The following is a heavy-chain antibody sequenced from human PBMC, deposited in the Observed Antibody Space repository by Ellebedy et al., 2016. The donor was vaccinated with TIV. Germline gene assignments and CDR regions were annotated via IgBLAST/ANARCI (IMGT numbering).Heavy chain of an antibody. CDR2: INTDGSSA. D-gene: IGHD3-9*01. V-gene: IGHV3-74*01. CDR1: GFTFSGYY. J-gene: IGHJ4*02. Sequence: GESLKISCEVSGFTFSGYYMHWVRQAPGKGLVWVARINTDGSSADYADSVEGRFTISRDNARKTLSLQVDSLTVEDTAIYYCARESVRYFDWDYWGRGTLVNVSS. CDR3: ARESVRYFDWDY.